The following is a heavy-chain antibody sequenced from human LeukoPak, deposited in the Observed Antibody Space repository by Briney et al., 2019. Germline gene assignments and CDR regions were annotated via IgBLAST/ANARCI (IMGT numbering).Heavy chain of an antibody. CDR3: AKEALSGYSYGYWGN. CDR1: GFTFSSYG. V-gene: IGHV3-21*01. D-gene: IGHD5-18*01. Sequence: GGSLRLSCADSGFTFSSYGMNWVRQVPGKGLEWVSSISSSSSDIYYLDSVKGRFTISRDNSKNTLYLQMNSLRAEDTAVYYCAKEALSGYSYGYWGNWGQGTLVTVSS. CDR2: ISSSSSDI. J-gene: IGHJ4*02.